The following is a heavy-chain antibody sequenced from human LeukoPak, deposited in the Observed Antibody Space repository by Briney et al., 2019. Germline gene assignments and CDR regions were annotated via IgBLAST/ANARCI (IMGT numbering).Heavy chain of an antibody. J-gene: IGHJ5*02. D-gene: IGHD5-18*01. CDR1: ELTFSSFW. CDR2: TNQDGSEK. V-gene: IGHV3-7*01. Sequence: PGGSLRLSCAASELTFSSFWVTWVRQAPGKGLEWVANTNQDGSEKYYVDSVKGRFTISRDNAKNSLYLQMNSLSVEDTAMYYCARGRYTYGNTWFDPWGQGTLVTVSS. CDR3: ARGRYTYGNTWFDP.